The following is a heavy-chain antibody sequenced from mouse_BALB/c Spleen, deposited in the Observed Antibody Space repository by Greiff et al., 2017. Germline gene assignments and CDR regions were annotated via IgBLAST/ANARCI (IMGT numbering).Heavy chain of an antibody. CDR2: INPYNGDT. J-gene: IGHJ1*01. CDR3: ARTWYFDV. CDR1: GYSFTGYF. V-gene: IGHV1-20*02. Sequence: EVQLQQSGAELMKPGASVKISCKASGYSFTGYFMNWVMQSHGKSLEWIGRINPYNGDTFYNQKFKGKATLTVDKSSSTAHMELRSLASEDSAVYYCARTWYFDVWGAGTTVTVSS.